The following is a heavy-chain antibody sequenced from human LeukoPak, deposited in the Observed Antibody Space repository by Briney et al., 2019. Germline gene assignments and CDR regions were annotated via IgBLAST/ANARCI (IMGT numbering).Heavy chain of an antibody. V-gene: IGHV1-18*04. CDR3: ARDVEWESPLDY. Sequence: ASVKVSCKTSCYTCTSYGISWVRQATGQGLEWMGWISAYNGNTNYAQKLQGRVTMTTDTSTSTAYMELRSLRSDDTAVYYCARDVEWESPLDYWGQGTLVTVSS. J-gene: IGHJ4*02. D-gene: IGHD1-26*01. CDR1: CYTCTSYG. CDR2: ISAYNGNT.